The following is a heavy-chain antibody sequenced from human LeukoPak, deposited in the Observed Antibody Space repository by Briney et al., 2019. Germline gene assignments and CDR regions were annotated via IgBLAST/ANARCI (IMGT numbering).Heavy chain of an antibody. CDR3: ARGWWSYDSSVGREYYYYYGMDV. CDR1: GYTFISYG. Sequence: ASVTVSCKASGYTFISYGITWVRQAPGQGLEWKGWISVYNGDTKYAQKLQGRVTMTTDTSTSTAYMELRSLISDDTAVYYCARGWWSYDSSVGREYYYYYGMDVWGQGTTVTVSS. D-gene: IGHD3-22*01. CDR2: ISVYNGDT. V-gene: IGHV1-18*01. J-gene: IGHJ6*02.